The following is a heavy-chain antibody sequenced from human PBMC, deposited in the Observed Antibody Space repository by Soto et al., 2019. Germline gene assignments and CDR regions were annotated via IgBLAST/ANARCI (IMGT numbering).Heavy chain of an antibody. D-gene: IGHD3-10*01. CDR1: GFTFSSYA. CDR3: AKDVRGSGSYSISGMDV. Sequence: EVQLVESGGGLVQPGGSLRLSCAASGFTFSSYAMSWVRQAPGKGLEWVSTISASGGSTYHADSVKGRFTISRDNSKNTLYLQMNSLRAEDTAAYFCAKDVRGSGSYSISGMDVSGPGTTVTVSS. J-gene: IGHJ6*02. V-gene: IGHV3-23*04. CDR2: ISASGGST.